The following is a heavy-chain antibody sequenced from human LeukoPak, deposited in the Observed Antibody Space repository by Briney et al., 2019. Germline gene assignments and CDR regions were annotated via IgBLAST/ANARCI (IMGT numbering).Heavy chain of an antibody. D-gene: IGHD3-16*02. J-gene: IGHJ4*02. V-gene: IGHV4-39*07. Sequence: SETLSLTCTVSGGSISSGSYYWGWIRQAPEKGLEWIGSIYYTGGTNYSPSLKSRVTISVDTSKNQFSLKLSSVTAADTAVYYCARDPKSYPYYFDYWGQGTLVTVSS. CDR1: GGSISSGSYY. CDR3: ARDPKSYPYYFDY. CDR2: IYYTGGT.